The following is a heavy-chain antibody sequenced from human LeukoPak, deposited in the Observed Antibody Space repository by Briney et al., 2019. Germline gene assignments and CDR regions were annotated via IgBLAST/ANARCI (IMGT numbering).Heavy chain of an antibody. J-gene: IGHJ4*02. Sequence: ASVKVSCKASGYTFTSYGISWVRQAPGQGLEWMGWISAYNGNTNYAQKLQGRVTMTTDTSTSTAYMELRSLRSDDTAVYYCARDSRRPRYGSGSYFPGIDYWGQGTLVTVSS. CDR1: GYTFTSYG. V-gene: IGHV1-18*01. CDR2: ISAYNGNT. CDR3: ARDSRRPRYGSGSYFPGIDY. D-gene: IGHD3-10*01.